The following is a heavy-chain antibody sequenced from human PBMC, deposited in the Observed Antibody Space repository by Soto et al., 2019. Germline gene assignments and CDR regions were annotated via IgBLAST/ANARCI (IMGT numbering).Heavy chain of an antibody. J-gene: IGHJ4*02. Sequence: ASVKVSCKASGYTFTSYGTSWVRQAPGQGLEWMGWISAYNGNTNYAQKLQGRVTMTTDTSTSTAYMELRSLRSDDTAVYYCARGSYYDFWRGYYNFDYWGQGTLVTVSS. CDR3: ARGSYYDFWRGYYNFDY. CDR2: ISAYNGNT. D-gene: IGHD3-3*01. V-gene: IGHV1-18*01. CDR1: GYTFTSYG.